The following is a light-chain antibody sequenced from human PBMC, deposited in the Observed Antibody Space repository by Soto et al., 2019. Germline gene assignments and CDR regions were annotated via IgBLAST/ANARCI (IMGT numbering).Light chain of an antibody. CDR2: DAS. J-gene: IGKJ5*01. V-gene: IGKV1-33*01. CDR3: QQYDNFSMT. Sequence: IQVTQSPSSLSASIGDRVTITCQASQDISNHLNWFQQKPGKVPRLLIYDASGLETGVPSRFSGSGSGTHFTFTISSLQPEDIATYYCQQYDNFSMTFGQGTRLDIK. CDR1: QDISNH.